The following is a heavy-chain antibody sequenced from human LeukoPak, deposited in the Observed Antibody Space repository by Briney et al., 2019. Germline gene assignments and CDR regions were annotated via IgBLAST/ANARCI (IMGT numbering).Heavy chain of an antibody. Sequence: SETLSLTCTVSGGSVSSGSYYWSWIRQPPGKGLEWIGYTYYSGSTNYNPSLKSRVTISVDTSKNQFSLKLSSVTAADTAVYYCARGHYDILTAYYEGYYYYGMDVWGKGTTVTVSS. CDR1: GGSVSSGSYY. CDR3: ARGHYDILTAYYEGYYYYGMDV. CDR2: TYYSGST. J-gene: IGHJ6*04. D-gene: IGHD3-9*01. V-gene: IGHV4-61*01.